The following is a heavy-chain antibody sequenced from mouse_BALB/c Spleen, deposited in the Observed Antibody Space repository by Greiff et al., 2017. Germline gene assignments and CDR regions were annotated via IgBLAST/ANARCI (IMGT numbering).Heavy chain of an antibody. CDR2: INPSNGRT. J-gene: IGHJ4*01. Sequence: QVQLQQPGAELVKPGASVKLSCKASGYTFTSYWMHWVKQRPGQGLEWIGEINPSNGRTNYNEKFKSKATLTVDKSSSTAYMQLSSLTSEDSAVYYCARWEEAMDYWGQGTSVTVSS. V-gene: IGHV1S81*02. CDR1: GYTFTSYW. CDR3: ARWEEAMDY. D-gene: IGHD4-1*01.